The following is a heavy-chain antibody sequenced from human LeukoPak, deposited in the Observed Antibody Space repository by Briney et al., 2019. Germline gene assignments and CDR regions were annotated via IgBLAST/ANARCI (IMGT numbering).Heavy chain of an antibody. Sequence: GESLKISCKGSGYSFTSYWIGWVRQMRGKGLELMGIISPGDTDTRDSPSFQGQVTISADKSISTAYLQWSSLKASDTAMYYCARHTTVGTPSIDYWGQGTLVTVSS. CDR3: ARHTTVGTPSIDY. CDR2: ISPGDTDT. J-gene: IGHJ4*02. V-gene: IGHV5-51*01. D-gene: IGHD4-23*01. CDR1: GYSFTSYW.